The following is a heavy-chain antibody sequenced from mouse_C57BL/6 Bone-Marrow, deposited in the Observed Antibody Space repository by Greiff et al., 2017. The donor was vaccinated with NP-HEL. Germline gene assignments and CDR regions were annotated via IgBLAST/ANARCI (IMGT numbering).Heavy chain of an antibody. D-gene: IGHD2-1*01. CDR2: IWSGGST. CDR3: ARNLQGWMDY. Sequence: VQGVESGPGLVQPSQSLSITCTVSGFSLTSYGVHWVRQSPGKGLEWLGVIWSGGSTDYNAAFISRLSISKDNSKSHVFVKMNSLQADDTARYYCARNLQGWMDYWGQGTSVTVSS. V-gene: IGHV2-2*01. J-gene: IGHJ4*01. CDR1: GFSLTSYG.